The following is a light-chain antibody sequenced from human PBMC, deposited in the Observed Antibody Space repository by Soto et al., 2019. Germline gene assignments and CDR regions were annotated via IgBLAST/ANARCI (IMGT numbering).Light chain of an antibody. J-gene: IGKJ5*01. CDR1: QSVSSK. V-gene: IGKV3-15*01. CDR3: QQYSNWPPIT. CDR2: DTS. Sequence: EMVMTQSPATLSVSPWEIATLSCRASQSVSSKLAWYQQKPGQAPRLLIYDTSTRATGIPARFSGSGSGTEFTLTISSLQSEDFAVYYCQQYSNWPPITFGQGTRLEIK.